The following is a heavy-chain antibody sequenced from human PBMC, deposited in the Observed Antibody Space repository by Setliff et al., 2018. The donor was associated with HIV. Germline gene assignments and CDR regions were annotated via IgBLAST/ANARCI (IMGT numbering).Heavy chain of an antibody. CDR3: TMFSISSA. CDR1: GFTFSRYW. V-gene: IGHV3-74*01. D-gene: IGHD6-6*01. CDR2: INNDTTTT. J-gene: IGHJ5*02. Sequence: GGSLRLSCAASGFTFSRYWMHWVRQAPGQGLVWVSGINNDTTTTTYADSVKGRFSISRDNAKNTLYLQMNGLRGEDTAVYYCTMFSISSAWGQGTQVTVSS.